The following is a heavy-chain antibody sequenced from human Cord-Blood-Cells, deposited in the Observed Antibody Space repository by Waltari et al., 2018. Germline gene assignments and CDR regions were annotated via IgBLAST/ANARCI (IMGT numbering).Heavy chain of an antibody. CDR3: ARDSGIAAALFDY. J-gene: IGHJ4*02. Sequence: QVQLVQSGAEVKKPGASVKVSCKASGSTFTGYYMPWVRPAPGQGLEWMGWINPNRGGTNYEQKFQGRVTMTRDTSISTAYMELSRLRSDDTAVYYCARDSGIAAALFDYWGQGTLVTVSS. CDR2: INPNRGGT. V-gene: IGHV1-2*02. D-gene: IGHD6-13*01. CDR1: GSTFTGYY.